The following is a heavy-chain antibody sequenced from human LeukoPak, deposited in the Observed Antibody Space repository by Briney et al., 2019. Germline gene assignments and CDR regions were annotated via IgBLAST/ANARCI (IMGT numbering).Heavy chain of an antibody. Sequence: GGSLRLSCAASGFTFSSYEMNWVRQAPGKGLEWVSYISSSGSTIYYADSVKGRFTISRDNAKDSLYLQMNSLRDEDTAVYYCARDGLEYCSGGSCYYDYWGQGTLVTVSS. CDR1: GFTFSSYE. D-gene: IGHD2-15*01. J-gene: IGHJ4*02. V-gene: IGHV3-48*03. CDR2: ISSSGSTI. CDR3: ARDGLEYCSGGSCYYDY.